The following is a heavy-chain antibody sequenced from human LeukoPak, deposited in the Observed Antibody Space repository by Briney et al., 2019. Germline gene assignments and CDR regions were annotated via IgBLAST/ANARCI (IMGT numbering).Heavy chain of an antibody. CDR3: AKDWRGVVVPAAHP. D-gene: IGHD2-2*01. V-gene: IGHV3-30*02. Sequence: GGSLRLSCAASGFTFSSYGMHWVRQAPGKGLEWVAYIRYDGSNKYYADSVKGRFTISRDNSKNTLYLQMNSLRAEDTAVYYCAKDWRGVVVPAAHPGGQGTMVTVSS. CDR1: GFTFSSYG. CDR2: IRYDGSNK. J-gene: IGHJ3*01.